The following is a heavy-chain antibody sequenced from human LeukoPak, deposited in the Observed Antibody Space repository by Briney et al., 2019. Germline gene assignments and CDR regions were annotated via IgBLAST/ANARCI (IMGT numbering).Heavy chain of an antibody. J-gene: IGHJ5*02. D-gene: IGHD2/OR15-2a*01. CDR2: IRYDGSNK. Sequence: PGGSLRLSCAASGFTFSSYGMHWVRQAPGKGLEWVAFIRYDGSNKYYADSVKGRFTISRDNSKNTLYLQMNSLRAEDTAVYYCGKNWEYIGWFDPWGQGTLVTVSS. V-gene: IGHV3-30*02. CDR3: GKNWEYIGWFDP. CDR1: GFTFSSYG.